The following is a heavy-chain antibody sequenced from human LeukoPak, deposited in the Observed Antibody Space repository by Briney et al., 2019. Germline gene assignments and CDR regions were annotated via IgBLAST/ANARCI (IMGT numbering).Heavy chain of an antibody. V-gene: IGHV3-74*01. CDR1: GFTFSSYW. CDR3: AKDRISCITTSCPQGLDY. Sequence: PGGSLRLSCAASGFTFSSYWMHWVRQAPGKGLVWVSRINSDGSSTSYADSVKGRFTISRDNAKNTLYLQMNSLRAEDTAVYYCAKDRISCITTSCPQGLDYWGQGTLVTVSS. CDR2: INSDGSST. D-gene: IGHD2-2*01. J-gene: IGHJ4*02.